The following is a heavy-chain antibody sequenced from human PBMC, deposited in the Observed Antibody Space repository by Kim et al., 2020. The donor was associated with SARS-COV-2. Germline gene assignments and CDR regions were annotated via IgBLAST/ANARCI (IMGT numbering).Heavy chain of an antibody. CDR2: K. J-gene: IGHJ4*02. V-gene: IGHV3-7*03. Sequence: KYYVDSVKGRFTISRDNAKNSLFLQMTSLRVEDTAVYYCARTRGGHLFDSWGQGSLVTVSS. CDR3: ARTRGGHLFDS.